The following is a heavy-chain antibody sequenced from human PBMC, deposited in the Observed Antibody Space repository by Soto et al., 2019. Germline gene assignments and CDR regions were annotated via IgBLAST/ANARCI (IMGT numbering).Heavy chain of an antibody. CDR3: ARSLGYCSDSKCRVFDY. CDR2: IWPGNSDI. J-gene: IGHJ4*02. D-gene: IGHD2-15*01. Sequence: ESLKISCKGSGYSFTSYWIGWVRQLPGKGPEWMAMIWPGNSDIRYSPSFQGQVTISADKSITTAYLQWRSLKASDTGIYYCARSLGYCSDSKCRVFDYWGQGTPVTVSS. V-gene: IGHV5-51*01. CDR1: GYSFTSYW.